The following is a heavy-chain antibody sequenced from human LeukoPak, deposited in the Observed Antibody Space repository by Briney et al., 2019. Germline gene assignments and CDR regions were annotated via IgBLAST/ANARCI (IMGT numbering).Heavy chain of an antibody. Sequence: GGSLRLSCAASGFTFNRYRMHWVRQAPGTGLVWVSRIHPDGSITTYADSVKGRFTISRDNAKNTLYLQMNSLRAEDTAVYYCAPQQTYSPYNWFDPWGQGTLVTVSS. CDR2: IHPDGSIT. V-gene: IGHV3-74*03. D-gene: IGHD5-12*01. CDR1: GFTFNRYR. CDR3: APQQTYSPYNWFDP. J-gene: IGHJ5*02.